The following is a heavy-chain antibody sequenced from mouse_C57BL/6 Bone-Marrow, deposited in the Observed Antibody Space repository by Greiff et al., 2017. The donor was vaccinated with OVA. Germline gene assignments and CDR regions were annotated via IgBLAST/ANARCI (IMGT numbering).Heavy chain of an antibody. CDR1: GYTFTDYE. V-gene: IGHV1-15*01. J-gene: IGHJ1*03. Sequence: VKLMESGAELVRPGASVTLSCKASGYTFTDYEMHWVKQTPVHGLEWIGAIDPETGGTAYNQKFKGKAILTADKSSSTAYMELRSLTSEDSAVYYCTVPYYSNYDWYFDVWGTGTTVTVSS. CDR3: TVPYYSNYDWYFDV. CDR2: IDPETGGT. D-gene: IGHD2-5*01.